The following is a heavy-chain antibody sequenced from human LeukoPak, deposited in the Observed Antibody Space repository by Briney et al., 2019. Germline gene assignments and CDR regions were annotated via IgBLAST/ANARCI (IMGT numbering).Heavy chain of an antibody. V-gene: IGHV4-39*01. CDR2: IYHSGST. D-gene: IGHD3-22*01. Sequence: PSETLSLTCTVSGGSISSTSYSWGWIRQAPGKGLEWIGSIYHSGSTYHNPALKSRVTISVDTSKNQFSLKLSSVTAADTAVYNCVRQGSNYYDSSGYRLGYYFDYWGQGTLVTVSS. CDR1: GGSISSTSYS. J-gene: IGHJ4*02. CDR3: VRQGSNYYDSSGYRLGYYFDY.